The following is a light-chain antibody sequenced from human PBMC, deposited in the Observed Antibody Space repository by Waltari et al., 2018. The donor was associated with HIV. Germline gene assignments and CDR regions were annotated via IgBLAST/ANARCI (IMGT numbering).Light chain of an antibody. V-gene: IGLV1-44*01. J-gene: IGLJ3*02. CDR2: GNS. Sequence: QSALTQAASVSGTVGQTVTLSCSGNSNNIGIYTVAWYQQISHGTPKPVIFGNSPPSGIPARFSASQSGTSASLTIPGLQPEDEAHYYCSTWDNSLSGWVLGGGTTLTVL. CDR3: STWDNSLSGWV. CDR1: SNNIGIYT.